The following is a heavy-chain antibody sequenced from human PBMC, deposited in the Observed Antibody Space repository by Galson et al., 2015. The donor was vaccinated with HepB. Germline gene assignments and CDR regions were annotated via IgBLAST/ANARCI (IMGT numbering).Heavy chain of an antibody. V-gene: IGHV4-34*01. CDR2: INHSGST. Sequence: SETLSLTCAVYGGSFSGYYWSWIRQPPGKGLEWIGEINHSGSTNYNPSLKSRVTISVDTSKNQFSLKLSSVTAADTAVYYCASDAGGTYYFDYWGQGTLVTVSS. CDR1: GGSFSGYY. D-gene: IGHD1-7*01. J-gene: IGHJ4*02. CDR3: ASDAGGTYYFDY.